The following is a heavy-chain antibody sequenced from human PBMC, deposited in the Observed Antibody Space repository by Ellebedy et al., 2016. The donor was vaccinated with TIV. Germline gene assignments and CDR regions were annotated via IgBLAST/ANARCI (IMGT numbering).Heavy chain of an antibody. Sequence: AASVKVSCKSSGYRFTRYHIHWVRQAPGQGLEWMGIINPSGGSTTYARRFQGRVTMTRDTSTSTVYMEMSSLRSEDTAVYYCARDPAYGSGTSSFDNWGQGTLITVSS. V-gene: IGHV1-46*01. CDR3: ARDPAYGSGTSSFDN. J-gene: IGHJ4*02. CDR2: INPSGGST. CDR1: GYRFTRYH. D-gene: IGHD3-10*01.